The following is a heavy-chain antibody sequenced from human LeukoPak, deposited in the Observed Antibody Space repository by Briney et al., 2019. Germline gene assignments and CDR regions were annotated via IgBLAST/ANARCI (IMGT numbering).Heavy chain of an antibody. J-gene: IGHJ6*02. CDR2: IYSSGST. Sequence: GGSLRLSCAVSGFTVSSNYMTWVRQAPGKGLEWGSVIYSSGSTYYADSVKGRFTISRDNSKNTVYLQMNSLRAEDTAVYFCARSRPTALTPYGMDVWGQGTTVTVSS. CDR3: ARSRPTALTPYGMDV. D-gene: IGHD4-23*01. CDR1: GFTVSSNY. V-gene: IGHV3-53*01.